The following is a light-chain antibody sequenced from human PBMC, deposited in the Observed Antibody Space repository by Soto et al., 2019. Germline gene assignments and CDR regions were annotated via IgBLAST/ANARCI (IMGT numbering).Light chain of an antibody. CDR1: QSISSY. Sequence: DIPMTQSPSSLSASVGDRVTITCRASQSISSYLNWYQQKPGIAPKLLIYAATSLQSRVPSRFSGSGSGTDFTLTISSLQPEDFATYYYQQSYSTPYTFGQGTKLEIK. J-gene: IGKJ2*01. CDR3: QQSYSTPYT. CDR2: AAT. V-gene: IGKV1-39*01.